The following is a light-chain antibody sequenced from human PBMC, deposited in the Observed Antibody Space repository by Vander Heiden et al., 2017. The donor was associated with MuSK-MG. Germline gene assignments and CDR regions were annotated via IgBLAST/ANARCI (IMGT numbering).Light chain of an antibody. Sequence: DIVMTQSPDSLTVSLGERATVNCRSSQSVLYNSNKKNYLAWYQHKAGQPPKLLISWASTRESGVPARFSGSGSGTDFTLTINNLQAEDVAVYYCQQYYSTPHTFGQGTKLXIK. CDR1: QSVLYNSNKKNY. J-gene: IGKJ2*01. V-gene: IGKV4-1*01. CDR3: QQYYSTPHT. CDR2: WAS.